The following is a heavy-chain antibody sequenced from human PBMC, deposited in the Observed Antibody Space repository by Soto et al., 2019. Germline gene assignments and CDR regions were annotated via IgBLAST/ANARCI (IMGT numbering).Heavy chain of an antibody. D-gene: IGHD2-15*01. J-gene: IGHJ6*02. Sequence: QVQLVESGGGVVQPGRSLRLSCAASGFTFSNYAMYWVRQAPGKGLEWVAVISYDGNNKYYADSVKGRFTISRDNSKNTLYLQMHSLRAEDTAVYYCARAGCDGGTCYTLVGLRYGMDVWGQGTTVTVSS. V-gene: IGHV3-30-3*01. CDR2: ISYDGNNK. CDR1: GFTFSNYA. CDR3: ARAGCDGGTCYTLVGLRYGMDV.